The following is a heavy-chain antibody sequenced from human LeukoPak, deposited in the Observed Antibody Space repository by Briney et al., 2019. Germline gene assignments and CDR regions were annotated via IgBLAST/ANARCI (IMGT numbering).Heavy chain of an antibody. Sequence: GGSLRLSCAASGFTFDDYAMPWVRQAPGKGLEWVSGISLNSVSIGYADSVKGRFTISRNNAENSLYLQMNSLRAEDTALYYCAKDSTAAVAGLDVWGQGTRVTVSS. V-gene: IGHV3-9*01. CDR3: AKDSTAAVAGLDV. D-gene: IGHD6-13*01. CDR1: GFTFDDYA. J-gene: IGHJ6*02. CDR2: ISLNSVSI.